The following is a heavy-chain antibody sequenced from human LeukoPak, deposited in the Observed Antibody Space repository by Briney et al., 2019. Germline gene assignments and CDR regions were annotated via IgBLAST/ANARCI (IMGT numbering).Heavy chain of an antibody. Sequence: GGSLRLSCAASGFTFSSYGMHWVRQAPGKGLEWVAFIRFDGSNKYYADSVKGRFTISRDNSKNTLYLQMNSLRAEDTAVYYCAKGGSWWDAFDIWGQGAMVTVSS. CDR2: IRFDGSNK. D-gene: IGHD6-13*01. CDR3: AKGGSWWDAFDI. J-gene: IGHJ3*02. V-gene: IGHV3-30*02. CDR1: GFTFSSYG.